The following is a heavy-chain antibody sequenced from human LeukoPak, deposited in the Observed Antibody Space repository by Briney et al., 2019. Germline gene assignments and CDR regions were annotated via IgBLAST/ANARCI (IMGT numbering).Heavy chain of an antibody. CDR3: AREEVTGYCSVGSRLVY. CDR2: IIPIFGTA. V-gene: IGHV1-69*01. CDR1: GGTFSSYA. J-gene: IGHJ4*02. Sequence: SVKVSCKASGGTFSSYAISWVRQAPGQGLEWMGGIIPIFGTANYAQKFQGRVTITADESTSTAYMELSSLRSEDTAVYYCAREEVTGYCSVGSRLVYWGQGTLVTVSS. D-gene: IGHD2-15*01.